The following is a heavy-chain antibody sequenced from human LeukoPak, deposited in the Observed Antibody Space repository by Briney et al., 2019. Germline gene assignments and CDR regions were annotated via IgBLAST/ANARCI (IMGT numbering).Heavy chain of an antibody. CDR2: INPSGGST. D-gene: IGHD5-24*01. CDR3: ARDEGVEMTTISDY. Sequence: GASVKVSCKASGYTFTSYYLHWVRQAPGQGLEWMGIINPSGGSTSYAQKFQDRVTLTRDTSTSTVYMDLSSLRSEDTAVYYCARDEGVEMTTISDYWGQGTLVTVSS. V-gene: IGHV1-46*01. CDR1: GYTFTSYY. J-gene: IGHJ4*02.